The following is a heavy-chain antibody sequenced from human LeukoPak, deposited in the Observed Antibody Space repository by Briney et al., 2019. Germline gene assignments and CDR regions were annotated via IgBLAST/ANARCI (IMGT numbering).Heavy chain of an antibody. CDR2: IYTRGST. D-gene: IGHD2-15*01. Sequence: SVTLSLTCTVSGGSINNYYWSWIRQPAGKGLEWIGCIYTRGSTNYNPSLKSRVTMSVDTSKNQFSLKLSSVTAADTAVYYCARGRYCSADICSGGDAFDIWGQGTMVSVSS. CDR3: ARGRYCSADICSGGDAFDI. J-gene: IGHJ3*02. CDR1: GGSINNYY. V-gene: IGHV4-4*07.